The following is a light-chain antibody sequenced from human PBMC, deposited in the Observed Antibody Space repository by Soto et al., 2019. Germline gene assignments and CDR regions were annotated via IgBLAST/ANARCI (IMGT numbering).Light chain of an antibody. CDR1: QDISNY. V-gene: IGKV1-33*01. CDR2: DAS. CDR3: QQYDNLPPKLP. Sequence: DIQMTQSPSSLSASVGDRVTITCQASQDISNYLNWYQQKPGKAPKLLIYDASNLETGVPSRFSGSGSGTDFTFTISSLQPEDIATYYCQQYDNLPPKLPFGGGTKVDIK. J-gene: IGKJ4*01.